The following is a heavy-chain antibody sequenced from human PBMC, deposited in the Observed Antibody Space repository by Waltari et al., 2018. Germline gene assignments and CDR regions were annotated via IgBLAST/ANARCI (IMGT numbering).Heavy chain of an antibody. CDR3: ASSYYDILTGYYLDY. V-gene: IGHV3-48*01. D-gene: IGHD3-9*01. CDR1: GFTFSSYS. CDR2: ISSSSSTI. Sequence: EVQLVESGGGLVQPGGSLRLSCAASGFTFSSYSMNWVRQAPGKGLEWVSYISSSSSTIYYADSVKGRFTISRDNAKNSLYLQMNSLRAEDTAVYYCASSYYDILTGYYLDYWGQGTLVTVSS. J-gene: IGHJ4*02.